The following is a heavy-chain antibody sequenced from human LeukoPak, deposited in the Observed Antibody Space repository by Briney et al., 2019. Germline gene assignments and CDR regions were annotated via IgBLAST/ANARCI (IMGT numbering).Heavy chain of an antibody. D-gene: IGHD5-18*01. Sequence: PSETLSLTCTVSGGSISSYYWSWIRQPPGKGRVWIGYIYYSGSTNYNPSLKSRVTISVDTSTNQFSLKLSSVTAADAAVYYCARHGYSYGYNWFDPWGQGTLVTVSS. CDR1: GGSISSYY. V-gene: IGHV4-59*08. CDR2: IYYSGST. J-gene: IGHJ5*02. CDR3: ARHGYSYGYNWFDP.